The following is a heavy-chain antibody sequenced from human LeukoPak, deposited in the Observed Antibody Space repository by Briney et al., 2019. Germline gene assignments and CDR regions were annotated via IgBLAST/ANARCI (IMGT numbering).Heavy chain of an antibody. CDR2: IYYSGST. V-gene: IGHV4-59*01. CDR1: GGSISSYY. J-gene: IGHJ4*02. CDR3: ARGGDFWSGYYSTLEFDY. D-gene: IGHD3-3*01. Sequence: SETLSLTCTVPGGSISSYYWSWIRQPPGKGLEWIGYIYYSGSTNYNPSLKSRVTISVDTSKNQFSLKLSSVTAADTAVYYCARGGDFWSGYYSTLEFDYWGQGTLVTVSS.